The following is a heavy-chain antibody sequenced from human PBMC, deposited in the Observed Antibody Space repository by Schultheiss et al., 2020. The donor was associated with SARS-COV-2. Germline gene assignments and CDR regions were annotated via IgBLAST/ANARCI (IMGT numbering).Heavy chain of an antibody. Sequence: SVKVSCKASGGTFSSYAISWVRQAPGQGLEWMGRIIPIFGTANYAQKFQGRVTITADKSTSTAYMELSSLRSEDTAVYYCASGAPYAASDYWGQGTLVTVSS. CDR1: GGTFSSYA. CDR2: IIPIFGTA. J-gene: IGHJ4*02. CDR3: ASGAPYAASDY. V-gene: IGHV1-69*06. D-gene: IGHD4-17*01.